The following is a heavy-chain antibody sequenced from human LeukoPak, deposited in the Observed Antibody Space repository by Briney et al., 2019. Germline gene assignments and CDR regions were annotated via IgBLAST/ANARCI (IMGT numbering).Heavy chain of an antibody. D-gene: IGHD5-18*01. V-gene: IGHV4-39*01. CDR3: ARQVTFGYAYAYYFDY. Sequence: SETLSLTCTVSGGSISTSYYYWGWIRQPPGKGLEWIGNIHNSESTYYNPSLKSRVTISVDTSKDQFSLKLSSVTAADTAVYYCARQVTFGYAYAYYFDYWGQGSLVTVSS. CDR2: IHNSEST. J-gene: IGHJ4*02. CDR1: GGSISTSYYY.